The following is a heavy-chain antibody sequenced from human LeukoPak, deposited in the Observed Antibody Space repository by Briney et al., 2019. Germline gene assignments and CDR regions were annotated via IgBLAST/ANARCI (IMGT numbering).Heavy chain of an antibody. V-gene: IGHV4-39*07. CDR2: IYYSGST. D-gene: IGHD4-23*01. Sequence: SETLSLTCTVSGGSISSSSFYWGWIRQPPGKGLEWIGSIYYSGSTYYNPSLKSRVTISVDTSKNQFSLKLSSVTAADTAVYYCARLYGGPKNWFDPWGQGTLVTVSS. CDR1: GGSISSSSFY. J-gene: IGHJ5*02. CDR3: ARLYGGPKNWFDP.